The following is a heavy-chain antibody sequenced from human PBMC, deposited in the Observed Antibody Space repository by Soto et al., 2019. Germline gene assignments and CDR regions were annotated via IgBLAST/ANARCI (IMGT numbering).Heavy chain of an antibody. V-gene: IGHV4-59*01. CDR2: IYYSGST. CDR1: GGSISSYY. CDR3: ARGEGGASSPFDY. J-gene: IGHJ4*02. Sequence: QVQLQESGPGLVKPSETLSLTCTVSGGSISSYYWSWIRQPPGKGLEWIGYIYYSGSTNYNPSLKSRVTISVDTSKNQFSLKLSSVTAADTAVYYCARGEGGASSPFDYWGQGTLVTVSS. D-gene: IGHD2-21*01.